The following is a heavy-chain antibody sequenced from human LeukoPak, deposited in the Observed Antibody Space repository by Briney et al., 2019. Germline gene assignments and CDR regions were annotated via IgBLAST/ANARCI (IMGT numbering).Heavy chain of an antibody. J-gene: IGHJ6*03. CDR3: ARARVVGATRGYYYYYMDV. CDR1: GGSFSGYY. Sequence: SETLSLTCAVYGGSFSGYYWSWIRQPPGKGLEWIGEINHSGSTNYNPSLKSRVTISVDTSKNQFSLKLSSVTAADTAVYYCARARVVGATRGYYYYYMDVWGKGTTVTVS. V-gene: IGHV4-34*01. D-gene: IGHD1-26*01. CDR2: INHSGST.